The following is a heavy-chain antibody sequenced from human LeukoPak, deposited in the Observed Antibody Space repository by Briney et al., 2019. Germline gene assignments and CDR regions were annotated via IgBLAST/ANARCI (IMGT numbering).Heavy chain of an antibody. CDR3: APDGDWFDP. CDR2: ISSSGSTI. D-gene: IGHD2-8*01. CDR1: GFTFSSYA. J-gene: IGHJ5*02. Sequence: GGSLRLSCAASGFTFSSYAMHWVRQAPGKGLEWVSYISSSGSTIYYADSVKGRFTISRDNAKNSLYLQMNSLRAEDTAVYYCAPDGDWFDPWGQGTLVTVSS. V-gene: IGHV3-48*03.